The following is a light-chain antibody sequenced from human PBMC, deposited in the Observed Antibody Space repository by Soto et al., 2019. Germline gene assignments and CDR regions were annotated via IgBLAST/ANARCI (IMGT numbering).Light chain of an antibody. Sequence: HSVLTQPASVSGSPGQSITISCTGTSSDIGGYKYVSWYQQHPGKAPKLMIYDVSNRPSGVSNRFSGSKSGNTATLTISGLQGEAEAEDDCRAYTAGSTSVCGPGTKV. CDR3: RAYTAGSTSV. CDR1: SSDIGGYKY. J-gene: IGLJ1*01. V-gene: IGLV2-14*01. CDR2: DVS.